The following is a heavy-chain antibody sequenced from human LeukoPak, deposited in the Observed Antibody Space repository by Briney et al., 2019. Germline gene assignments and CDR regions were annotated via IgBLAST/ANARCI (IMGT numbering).Heavy chain of an antibody. V-gene: IGHV4-34*01. CDR1: GGSFSGYY. CDR2: INHSGST. Sequence: PSETLSLTCAVYGGSFSGYYWSWIRQPPGKGLEWIGEINHSGSTNYNPSLKSRVTISVDTSKNQFSLKLSSVTAADTAVYYCARHYFLFRYSWKLDYFDYWGQGTLVTVSS. CDR3: ARHYFLFRYSWKLDYFDY. J-gene: IGHJ4*02. D-gene: IGHD1-20*01.